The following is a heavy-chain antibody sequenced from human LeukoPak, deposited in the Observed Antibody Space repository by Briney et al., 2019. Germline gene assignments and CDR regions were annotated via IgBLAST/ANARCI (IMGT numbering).Heavy chain of an antibody. D-gene: IGHD3-10*01. Sequence: PGGSLRLSCAASGFSFSSHGMSWVRQAPSKGPEWVSSISSGSDYTFYADSVKGRFTISRDNSKNTLYLQMNGLRAGDTAIYHCAKIGVIGNWYYDVWGRGTLVTVSS. CDR2: ISSGSDYT. J-gene: IGHJ2*01. CDR3: AKIGVIGNWYYDV. CDR1: GFSFSSHG. V-gene: IGHV3-23*01.